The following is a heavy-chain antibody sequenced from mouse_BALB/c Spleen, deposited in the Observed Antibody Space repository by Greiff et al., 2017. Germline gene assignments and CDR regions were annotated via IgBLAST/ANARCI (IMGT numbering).Heavy chain of an antibody. CDR2: ISSGGSYT. V-gene: IGHV5-9-3*01. CDR1: GFTFSSYA. CDR3: AREITTVVAVDY. J-gene: IGHJ4*01. Sequence: EVKLQESGGGLVKPGGSLKLSCAASGFTFSSYAMSWVRQTPEKRLEWVATISSGGSYTYYPDSVKGRFTISGDNAKNTLYLQMSSLRSEDTAMYYCAREITTVVAVDYWGQGTSVTVSS. D-gene: IGHD1-1*01.